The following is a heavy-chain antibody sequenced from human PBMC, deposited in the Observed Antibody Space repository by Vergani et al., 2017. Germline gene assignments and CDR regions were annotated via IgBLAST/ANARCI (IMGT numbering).Heavy chain of an antibody. Sequence: QVQLVESGGGVVQPGRSLRLSCAASGFTFSSYAMHWVRQAPGKGLEWVAVISYDGSNKYYADSVKGRFTISRDNSKNTLYLQMNSLRAEDTAVYYCARIVGATNDAFEIWGQGTMVTVSS. CDR2: ISYDGSNK. CDR3: ARIVGATNDAFEI. D-gene: IGHD1-26*01. CDR1: GFTFSSYA. V-gene: IGHV3-30*01. J-gene: IGHJ3*02.